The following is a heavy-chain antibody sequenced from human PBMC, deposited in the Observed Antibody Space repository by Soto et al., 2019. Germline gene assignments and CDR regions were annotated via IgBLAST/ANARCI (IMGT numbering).Heavy chain of an antibody. J-gene: IGHJ2*01. Sequence: QLQLQESGPGLVKPSETLSLTCTVSGGSISSSSYYWGWIRQPPGKGLEWIGSIYYSGSTYYNPSLKSRVTISVDTSKNQFSLKLSSVTAADTAVYYCARRIYYGSGLRYFDLWGRGTLVTVSS. D-gene: IGHD3-10*01. V-gene: IGHV4-39*01. CDR2: IYYSGST. CDR1: GGSISSSSYY. CDR3: ARRIYYGSGLRYFDL.